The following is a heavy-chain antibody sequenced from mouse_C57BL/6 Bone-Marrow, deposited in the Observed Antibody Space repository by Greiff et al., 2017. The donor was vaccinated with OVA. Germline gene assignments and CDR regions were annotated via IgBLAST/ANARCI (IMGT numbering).Heavy chain of an antibody. CDR3: ENYGSSYGFAY. CDR1: GYAFSSSW. Sequence: VQLQQSGPVLVKPGASVKISCKASGYAFSSSWMHWVKQRPGKGLEWIGRIYPGDGDTNYNGKFKGKATLTADKSASTAYMQLSSLTYEDSAVYFCENYGSSYGFAYWGQGTLVTVSA. J-gene: IGHJ3*01. D-gene: IGHD1-1*01. CDR2: IYPGDGDT. V-gene: IGHV1-82*01.